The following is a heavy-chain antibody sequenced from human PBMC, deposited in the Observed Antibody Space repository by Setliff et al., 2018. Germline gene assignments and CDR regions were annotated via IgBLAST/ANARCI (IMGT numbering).Heavy chain of an antibody. J-gene: IGHJ6*03. CDR1: GFTFSTYW. D-gene: IGHD2-2*01. Sequence: GGSLRLSCAASGFTFSTYWMSWVRQAPGKGLEWVANIKQDGNEKYYADSVKGRFTISRDNTKNSLYLQMSSLRAEDTAVYYCAKSASLSGYYYYYMDVWGKGTTVTVSS. CDR2: IKQDGNEK. V-gene: IGHV3-7*01. CDR3: AKSASLSGYYYYYMDV.